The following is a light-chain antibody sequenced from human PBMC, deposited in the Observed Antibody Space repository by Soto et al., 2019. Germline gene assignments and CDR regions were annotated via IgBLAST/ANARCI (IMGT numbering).Light chain of an antibody. Sequence: QSVLTQPPSVSGAPGQRVTISCTGSSSNIGAGYDVHWYQQLPGTAPKLLIYANSNRPSGVPDRFSGSKSGTSASLAITGLQAEDEADCYCQSYDSSLSGSRVFGTGTKLTVL. J-gene: IGLJ1*01. V-gene: IGLV1-40*01. CDR1: SSNIGAGYD. CDR3: QSYDSSLSGSRV. CDR2: ANS.